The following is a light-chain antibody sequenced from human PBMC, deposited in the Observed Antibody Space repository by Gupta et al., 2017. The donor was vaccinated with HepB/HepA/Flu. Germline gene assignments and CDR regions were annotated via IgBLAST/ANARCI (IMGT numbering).Light chain of an antibody. CDR2: VKSDGSH. Sequence: QLVLTQSPSASASLGASVKLTCTLNSGHISYSIAWHQQQPEKGPRYLMKVKSDGSHNKGDGIPNRFSGSSSGAERYLTISSLQSEDEADYYCQTWGAGVVVFGGGTKLTVL. CDR3: QTWGAGVVV. J-gene: IGLJ2*01. CDR1: SGHISYS. V-gene: IGLV4-69*02.